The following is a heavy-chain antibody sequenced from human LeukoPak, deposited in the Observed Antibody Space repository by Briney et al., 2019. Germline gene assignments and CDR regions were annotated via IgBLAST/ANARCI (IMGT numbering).Heavy chain of an antibody. CDR1: GFTVSSNY. J-gene: IGHJ4*02. V-gene: IGHV3-66*02. Sequence: GGSLRLSCAASGFTVSSNYMSWVRQAPGKGLEWVSVLYSGGGTYYADSVRGRFTISRDNSKNTVYLQMNSLSTEDTALYYCASGYNWNYLFDYRGQGTLVTVSS. CDR2: LYSGGGT. D-gene: IGHD1-7*01. CDR3: ASGYNWNYLFDY.